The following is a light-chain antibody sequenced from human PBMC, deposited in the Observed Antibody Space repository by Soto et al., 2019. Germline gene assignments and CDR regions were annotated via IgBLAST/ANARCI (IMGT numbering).Light chain of an antibody. Sequence: EIVLTQSPGTLSLSPGERATLSCRASQSVSSSYLAWYQQKPGQAPRLLIYGASSRATGIPDRFSGSGSGTVFTLTISRLEPEDFAVYYCQQYGDTFGQGTKLEIK. J-gene: IGKJ2*01. CDR2: GAS. CDR3: QQYGDT. CDR1: QSVSSSY. V-gene: IGKV3-20*01.